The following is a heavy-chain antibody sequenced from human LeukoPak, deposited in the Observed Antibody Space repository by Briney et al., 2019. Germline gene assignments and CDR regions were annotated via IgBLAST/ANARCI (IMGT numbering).Heavy chain of an antibody. J-gene: IGHJ6*02. CDR3: ARDTNGGLPSLLGYYYGMDV. D-gene: IGHD1-1*01. V-gene: IGHV4-59*01. Sequence: KPSETLSLTCTVSGGSISSYYWSWIRQPPGKGLEWIGYIYYSGSTNYNPSLKSRVTISVDTSKNQFSLKLSSVTAADTAVYYCARDTNGGLPSLLGYYYGMDVWGQGTTVTVSS. CDR1: GGSISSYY. CDR2: IYYSGST.